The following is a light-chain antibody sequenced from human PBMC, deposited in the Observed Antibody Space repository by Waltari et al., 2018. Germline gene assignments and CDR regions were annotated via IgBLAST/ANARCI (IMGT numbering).Light chain of an antibody. Sequence: DIVLTQSPGTLSLSPGERATLSCRASQSVNRYLAWYQHKPGQAPRLLIYDASNSATGIPARFSGSGSGTDFTLTISSLEPEDFAVYYCQQRANWPPVTFGQGTRLEIK. V-gene: IGKV3-11*01. CDR2: DAS. CDR1: QSVNRY. J-gene: IGKJ5*01. CDR3: QQRANWPPVT.